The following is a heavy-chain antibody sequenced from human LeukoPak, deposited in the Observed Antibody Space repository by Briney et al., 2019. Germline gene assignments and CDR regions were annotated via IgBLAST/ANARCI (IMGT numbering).Heavy chain of an antibody. CDR2: ISYDGSNK. V-gene: IGHV3-30*04. CDR1: GFTFSSYA. CDR3: ARDGRYFDWLFSFDY. J-gene: IGHJ4*02. D-gene: IGHD3-9*01. Sequence: GGSLRLSCAASGFTFSSYAMHWVRQAPGKGLEWVAVISYDGSNKYYADSVKGRFTISRDNSKNTLYLQMNSLRAEDTAVYYCARDGRYFDWLFSFDYWAQGTLVSVSS.